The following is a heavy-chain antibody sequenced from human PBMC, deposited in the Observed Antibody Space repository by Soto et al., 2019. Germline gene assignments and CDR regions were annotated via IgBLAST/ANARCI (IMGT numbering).Heavy chain of an antibody. Sequence: VQLQESGPGLVKPSETLSLTCTVSNGTIISSSWWSWVRQPPGKGLEWLGEIYYSGSTNNNPSLKSRLSLAVDNSKNQISLKLNSVTAADTAVYYCARVDWISFGGADLTWGQGTRVTVAS. CDR1: NGTIISSSW. V-gene: IGHV4-4*02. CDR3: ARVDWISFGGADLT. CDR2: IYYSGST. D-gene: IGHD3-16*01. J-gene: IGHJ1*01.